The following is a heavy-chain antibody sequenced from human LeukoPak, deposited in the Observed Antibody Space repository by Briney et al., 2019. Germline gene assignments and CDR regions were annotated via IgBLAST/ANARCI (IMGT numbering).Heavy chain of an antibody. J-gene: IGHJ5*02. D-gene: IGHD3-3*01. CDR2: IYYSGST. CDR3: ARGHYDFWSGYLNWFDP. V-gene: IGHV4-59*11. CDR1: GGSISSHY. Sequence: SETLSPTCTVSGGSISSHYWSWIRQPPGKGLEWIGYIYYSGSTNYNPSLKSRVTISVDTSKNQLSLKLSSVTAADTAVYYCARGHYDFWSGYLNWFDPWGQGTLVTVSS.